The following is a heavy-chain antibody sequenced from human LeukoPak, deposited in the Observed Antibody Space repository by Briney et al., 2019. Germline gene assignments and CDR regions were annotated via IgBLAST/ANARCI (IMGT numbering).Heavy chain of an antibody. J-gene: IGHJ4*02. CDR3: ARAKRSGYREFGGFDY. Sequence: SQTLSLTCAISGDSVSSNGAAWNWIRQSPSRGLEWLGRTYYRSKWYNDYAVSVKSRITINPDTSKNQFSLQLNSVTPEDTAVYYCARAKRSGYREFGGFDYWGQGTLVTVSS. D-gene: IGHD3-3*01. V-gene: IGHV6-1*01. CDR2: TYYRSKWYN. CDR1: GDSVSSNGAA.